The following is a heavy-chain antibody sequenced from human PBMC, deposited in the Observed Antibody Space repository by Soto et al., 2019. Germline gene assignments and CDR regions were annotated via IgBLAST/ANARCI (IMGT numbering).Heavy chain of an antibody. V-gene: IGHV4-61*01. Sequence: QVQLQESGPGLVKPSETLSLTCTVSGGSVSSGSYYWSWIRQPPGKGLEWIGYIYYSGSTNYNPSLKTRLTVSLDTSKNQFSLKLSSVPAADTAVYYCAQGYCSGGSCYGFDDWGQGTLVTVSS. CDR3: AQGYCSGGSCYGFDD. CDR1: GGSVSSGSYY. D-gene: IGHD2-15*01. CDR2: IYYSGST. J-gene: IGHJ4*02.